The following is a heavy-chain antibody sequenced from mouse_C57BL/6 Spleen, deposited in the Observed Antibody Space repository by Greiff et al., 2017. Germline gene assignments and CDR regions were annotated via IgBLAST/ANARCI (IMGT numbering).Heavy chain of an antibody. V-gene: IGHV3-1*01. CDR1: GYSITSGYD. CDR2: ISYSGST. CDR3: ARGDHYYGSSYAMDY. J-gene: IGHJ4*01. Sequence: EVQLQQSGPGMVKPSQSLSLTCTVTGYSITSGYDWHWIRHFPGNKLEWMGYISYSGSTNYNPSLKSRISITHDTSKNHFFLKLNSVTTDDTATYYCARGDHYYGSSYAMDYWGQGTSVTVSS. D-gene: IGHD1-1*01.